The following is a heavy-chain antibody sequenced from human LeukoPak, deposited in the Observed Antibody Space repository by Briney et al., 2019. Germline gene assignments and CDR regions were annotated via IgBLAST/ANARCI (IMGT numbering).Heavy chain of an antibody. CDR1: GFTFSGSA. Sequence: GGSLRLSCATSGFTFSGSAIHWVRQASGKGLEWVGRIRSKANSYATTDAASVKGRFTISRDDSKNTAYLQMNSLKTEDTAVYYCAKDVSMYYYDSSGYLSYFDYWGQGTLVTVSS. V-gene: IGHV3-73*01. J-gene: IGHJ4*02. CDR2: IRSKANSYAT. CDR3: AKDVSMYYYDSSGYLSYFDY. D-gene: IGHD3-22*01.